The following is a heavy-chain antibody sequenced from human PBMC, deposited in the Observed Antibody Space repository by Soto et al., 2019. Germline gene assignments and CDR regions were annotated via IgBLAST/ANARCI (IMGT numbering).Heavy chain of an antibody. CDR3: AKGGYGDYAGLGY. J-gene: IGHJ4*02. Sequence: QVQLVQSGAEVKKPGSSVKVSCKASGGTFSSYTISWVRQAPGQRLEWMGRIIPILGIANYAQKFQGRVTITADKSTSTAYMELSSLRSEDTAVYYCAKGGYGDYAGLGYWGQGTLVTVSS. CDR2: IIPILGIA. D-gene: IGHD4-17*01. V-gene: IGHV1-69*02. CDR1: GGTFSSYT.